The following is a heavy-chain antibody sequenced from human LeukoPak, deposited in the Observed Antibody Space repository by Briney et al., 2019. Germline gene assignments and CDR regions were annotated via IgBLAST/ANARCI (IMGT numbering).Heavy chain of an antibody. CDR1: RFTLSSYG. CDR2: ISGSGGNT. CDR3: AKKRGYSYGDPFDY. D-gene: IGHD5-18*01. V-gene: IGHV3-23*01. J-gene: IGHJ4*02. Sequence: GGSLRLSCAASRFTLSSYGMSWVRQAPGKGLEWVSAISGSGGNTFYADSVKGRFTISRDNSKNTLYLQISSLRAEDSALYYCAKKRGYSYGDPFDYWGQGTLVTVSS.